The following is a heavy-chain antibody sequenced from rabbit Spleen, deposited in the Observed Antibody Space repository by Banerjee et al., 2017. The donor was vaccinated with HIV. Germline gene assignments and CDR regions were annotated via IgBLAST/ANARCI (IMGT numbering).Heavy chain of an antibody. D-gene: IGHD8-1*01. CDR2: IYTGDGKN. CDR3: ARDTASSFSSYGMDL. CDR1: GFSFSSGYD. V-gene: IGHV1S40*01. Sequence: LVESGGGLVKPGASLTLTCTASGFSFSSGYDMSWVRQAPGKGLEWIGFIYTGDGKNYYASWAKGRFTISRTSSTTVTLQMTRLTAADTATYFCARDTASSFSSYGMDLWGPGTRSPS. J-gene: IGHJ6*01.